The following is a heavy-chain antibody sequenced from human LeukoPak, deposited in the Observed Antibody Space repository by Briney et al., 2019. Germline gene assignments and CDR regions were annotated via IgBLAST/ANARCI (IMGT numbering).Heavy chain of an antibody. CDR2: ILYSGNT. D-gene: IGHD3-3*01. V-gene: IGHV4-39*01. Sequence: SETLSLTCTVSGGSIRSDTSYWAWIRQPPGRGLEWIGSILYSGNTYYSPSLKSRVTISVDTSKNQFSLRLTSVTAADTAVFYCARHRFYYGLGVWGQGTTVTVTS. CDR3: ARHRFYYGLGV. CDR1: GGSIRSDTSY. J-gene: IGHJ6*02.